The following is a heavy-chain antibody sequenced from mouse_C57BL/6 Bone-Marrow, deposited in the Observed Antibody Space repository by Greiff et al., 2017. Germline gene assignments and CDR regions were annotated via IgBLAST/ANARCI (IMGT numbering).Heavy chain of an antibody. J-gene: IGHJ1*03. CDR3: ASDDYDLPDV. V-gene: IGHV1-55*01. CDR2: IYPGSGST. CDR1: GYTFTSYW. D-gene: IGHD2-4*01. Sequence: QVQLQQPGAELVKPGASVKMSCKASGYTFTSYWITWVKQRPGQGLEWIGDIYPGSGSTNYNEKFMSKATLTVDTSSSTAYMQLSSLTSEDSAVYYCASDDYDLPDVWGTGTTVTVSS.